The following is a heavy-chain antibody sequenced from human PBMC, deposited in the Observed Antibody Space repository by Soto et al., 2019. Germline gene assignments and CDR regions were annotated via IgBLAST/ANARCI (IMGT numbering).Heavy chain of an antibody. J-gene: IGHJ3*02. Sequence: APVKVSRKASGYTFTGYYIHWVRQAPGQGLEWMGWINPNSGGTNYAQNSQGRVIMTTDTSISTVHMELSRLRSDDTAVYYCARDSRYGSGSYDAFDTWGQGTMVTVSS. D-gene: IGHD3-10*01. CDR3: ARDSRYGSGSYDAFDT. CDR1: GYTFTGYY. CDR2: INPNSGGT. V-gene: IGHV1-2*02.